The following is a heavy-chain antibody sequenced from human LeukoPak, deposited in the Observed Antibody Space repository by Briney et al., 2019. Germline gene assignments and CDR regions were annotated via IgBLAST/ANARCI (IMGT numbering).Heavy chain of an antibody. D-gene: IGHD3-10*01. CDR3: ATGGVDLGGLRVY. CDR2: INHSGST. Sequence: SETLSLTCAVYGGSFSGYYWSWIRHPPGKGLEWIGEINHSGSTNYNPSPKSRVTISVDTSKNQFSLKLTSVTAADTAVYYCATGGVDLGGLRVYWGQGILVTVST. J-gene: IGHJ4*02. CDR1: GGSFSGYY. V-gene: IGHV4-34*01.